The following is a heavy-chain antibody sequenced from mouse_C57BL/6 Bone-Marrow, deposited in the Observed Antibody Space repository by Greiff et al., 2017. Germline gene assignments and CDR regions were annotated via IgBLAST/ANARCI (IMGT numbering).Heavy chain of an antibody. V-gene: IGHV2-2*01. CDR3: ARNMKDYDYYGSGFFDY. D-gene: IGHD1-1*01. CDR2: IWRCGST. J-gene: IGHJ2*01. Sequence: VQLVESGPGLVQPSQSLSITCTVSGFSLTSYGVHWVRQSPGTGLEWLGVIWRCGSTAYNAAFISRLSISTDNSTRHLFFKMNSLQADDTAIYYCARNMKDYDYYGSGFFDYWGKGTTLTVSS. CDR1: GFSLTSYG.